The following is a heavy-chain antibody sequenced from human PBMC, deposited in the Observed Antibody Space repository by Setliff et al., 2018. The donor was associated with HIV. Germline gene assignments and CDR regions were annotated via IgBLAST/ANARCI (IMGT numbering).Heavy chain of an antibody. V-gene: IGHV4-59*06. CDR1: GASISGFY. CDR3: ARGRGSSSSWPIDY. Sequence: PSETLSLTCTVSGASISGFYWSWIRQPPGKGLEWIGYIYNTGSTYHSPSLESRVTISIDTSKNQFSLKLSSVTAADTAVYFCARGRGSSSSWPIDYWGQGTLVTVSS. D-gene: IGHD6-13*01. CDR2: IYNTGST. J-gene: IGHJ4*02.